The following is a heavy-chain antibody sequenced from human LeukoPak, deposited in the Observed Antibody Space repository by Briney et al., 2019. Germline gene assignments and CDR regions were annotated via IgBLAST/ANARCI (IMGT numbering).Heavy chain of an antibody. Sequence: GGSLRLSCAASGFTFSSYGMSWVRQAPGKGLEWVSAISGSGGTTYYADSVKGRFTISRDNSKNTLHLQMNSLRAEDTAVYYCAELGITMIGGVWGKGTTVTISS. J-gene: IGHJ6*04. D-gene: IGHD3-10*02. V-gene: IGHV3-23*01. CDR3: AELGITMIGGV. CDR1: GFTFSSYG. CDR2: ISGSGGTT.